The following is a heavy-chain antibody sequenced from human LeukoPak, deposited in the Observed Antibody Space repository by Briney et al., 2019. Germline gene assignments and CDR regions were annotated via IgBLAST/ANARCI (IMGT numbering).Heavy chain of an antibody. CDR1: GFTFSSYW. J-gene: IGHJ6*03. CDR2: IKQDGSEK. Sequence: GGSLRLSCAASGFTFSSYWMSWVRQAPGKGLEWVANIKQDGSEKYSVDSVKGRFTISRDNAKNSLYMQMNSLRAEDTAVYYCARVMSASVWRSYGSYYYYYYMDIWGKGTTVTVSS. V-gene: IGHV3-7*01. D-gene: IGHD3-16*01. CDR3: ARVMSASVWRSYGSYYYYYYMDI.